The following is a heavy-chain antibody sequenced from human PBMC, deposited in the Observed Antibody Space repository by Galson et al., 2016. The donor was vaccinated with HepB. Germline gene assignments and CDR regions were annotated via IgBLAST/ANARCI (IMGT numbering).Heavy chain of an antibody. CDR1: GFTFSDYA. V-gene: IGHV3-23*01. Sequence: SLRLSCAASGFTFSDYAMSWVRQAPGKGLEWVSRISGSGGSTSYADSVKGRFTISRDNSKNTLYLQMTSLRAEDTAIYYCAKEERDVPSLEVLCHFDYWGQGDLVTVSS. J-gene: IGHJ4*02. D-gene: IGHD3-16*01. CDR3: AKEERDVPSLEVLCHFDY. CDR2: ISGSGGST.